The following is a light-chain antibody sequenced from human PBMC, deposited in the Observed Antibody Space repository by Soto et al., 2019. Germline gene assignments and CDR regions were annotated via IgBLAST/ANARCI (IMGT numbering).Light chain of an antibody. V-gene: IGLV2-14*01. Sequence: QSVLTQPASVSGSPGQAITISCSGSNSDVGAYRYVSWYQQHPGKAPKLMIYEVSNRPSGVSERFSGSKSGNTASLTIFGLQAEDEADYYCSSCTITSTYVFGTGTKVTVL. CDR1: NSDVGAYRY. J-gene: IGLJ1*01. CDR3: SSCTITSTYV. CDR2: EVS.